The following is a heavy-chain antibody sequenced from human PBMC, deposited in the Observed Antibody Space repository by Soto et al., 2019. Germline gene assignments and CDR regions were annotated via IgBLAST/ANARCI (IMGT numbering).Heavy chain of an antibody. D-gene: IGHD2-2*01. CDR1: GGSMMSYD. V-gene: IGHV4-59*08. Sequence: PSETLALTCTVSGGSMMSYDWGWIRQPPGRGLEWIGFIYYAGSTKSNPSLNSRVTISIDTSKNQFSLKLSSVTAADTAIYYCARQYHVDGAKLWDFWGQGTLVTVSS. J-gene: IGHJ4*02. CDR2: IYYAGST. CDR3: ARQYHVDGAKLWDF.